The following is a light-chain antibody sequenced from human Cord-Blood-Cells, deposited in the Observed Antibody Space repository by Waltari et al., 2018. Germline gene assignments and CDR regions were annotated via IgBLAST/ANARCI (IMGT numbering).Light chain of an antibody. CDR2: EVS. Sequence: QSALTQPASVSGSPGQSITISCTGTSSDVGGYNYVSWYQQHPGKAPKLMIYEVSNRPSGVSKRFSGSESGNTASLTSSGLQDEDEADYYCSSYTSSSTYVFGTGTKVTVL. CDR1: SSDVGGYNY. CDR3: SSYTSSSTYV. J-gene: IGLJ1*01. V-gene: IGLV2-14*01.